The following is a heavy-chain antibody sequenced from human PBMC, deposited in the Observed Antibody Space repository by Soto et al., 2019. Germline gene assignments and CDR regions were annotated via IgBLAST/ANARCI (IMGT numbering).Heavy chain of an antibody. CDR3: ARAMITFGGVIVNGPFDY. J-gene: IGHJ4*02. D-gene: IGHD3-16*02. CDR2: IGTAGDT. V-gene: IGHV3-13*01. CDR1: GFTFSSHD. Sequence: EVQLVESGGGLVQPGGSLRLSCAASGFTFSSHDMHWVRQATGKGLEWVSAIGTAGDTYYPGSVKGRFTISRENAKNSLYLQMNSLRAGDTAVYYCARAMITFGGVIVNGPFDYWGQGTLVTVSS.